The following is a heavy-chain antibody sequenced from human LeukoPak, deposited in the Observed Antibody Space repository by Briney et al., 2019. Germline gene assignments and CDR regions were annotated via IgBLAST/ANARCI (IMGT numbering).Heavy chain of an antibody. CDR1: GGSFSGYY. D-gene: IGHD6-13*01. V-gene: IGHV4-59*01. CDR2: IHYSGST. Sequence: PSETLSLTCAVYGGSFSGYYWSWIRQPPGRGLEWIGSIHYSGSTSYNSSLKSRVTISVDTSKNQFSLKLSSVTPADTAVYYCARQVYSSSWSYYFDSWGQGILVTVSS. CDR3: ARQVYSSSWSYYFDS. J-gene: IGHJ4*02.